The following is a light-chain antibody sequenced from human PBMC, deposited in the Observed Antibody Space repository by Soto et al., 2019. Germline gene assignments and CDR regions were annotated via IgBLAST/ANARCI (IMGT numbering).Light chain of an antibody. J-gene: IGKJ5*01. V-gene: IGKV1-9*01. CDR1: QGISSY. Sequence: IQVTQSPSFVSAYVGDRVTITCRASQGISSYLAWYQQKPGKAPKLLIYAASTLQSGVPSRFSGSGSGTEFTLTISSLQPEDFATYYCQQLNSYPIPFGQGTRLEIK. CDR3: QQLNSYPIP. CDR2: AAS.